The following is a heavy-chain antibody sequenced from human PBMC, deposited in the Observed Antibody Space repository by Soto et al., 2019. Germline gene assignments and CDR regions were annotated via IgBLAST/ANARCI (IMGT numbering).Heavy chain of an antibody. V-gene: IGHV3-23*01. CDR1: GFTFSSYA. D-gene: IGHD3-10*01. Sequence: EVQLLESGGGLVQPGGSLRLSCAASGFTFSSYAMSWVRQAPGKGLEWVSAISGSGGSTYYADSVKGRFTISGDNSKNTLYLQMNSLRAEDTAVYYCAKDNGWFGELIDYWGQGTLVTVSS. J-gene: IGHJ4*02. CDR2: ISGSGGST. CDR3: AKDNGWFGELIDY.